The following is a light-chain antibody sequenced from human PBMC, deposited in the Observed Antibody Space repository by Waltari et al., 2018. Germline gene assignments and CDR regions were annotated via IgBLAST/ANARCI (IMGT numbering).Light chain of an antibody. CDR1: ISDIGDYNY. Sequence: QSALTQPASVSGSPGQSITISCTGTISDIGDYNYVSWYAQYQGKAPTLIIFDVNKRYSGVSNRFSGSKSGNRASLTISGLQAGDEADYYCNSYTSRNTWVFGGGTKQTVL. J-gene: IGLJ3*02. V-gene: IGLV2-14*01. CDR2: DVN. CDR3: NSYTSRNTWV.